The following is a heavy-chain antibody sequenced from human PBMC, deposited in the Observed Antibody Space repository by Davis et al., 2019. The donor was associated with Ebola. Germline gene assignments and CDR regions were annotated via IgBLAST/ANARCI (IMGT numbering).Heavy chain of an antibody. CDR3: ARVTSYNYDTNDYGDALDI. CDR2: SKNKARRYTT. Sequence: GESLKISCAASGFTFSDYHMDRVRLAPGKGLEWVGRSKNKARRYTTEYAASVKGRFTTSRDDSKTSLYLQMNSLKTEDTAVYYCARVTSYNYDTNDYGDALDIWGQGTLVTVSS. V-gene: IGHV3-72*01. D-gene: IGHD3-22*01. CDR1: GFTFSDYH. J-gene: IGHJ3*02.